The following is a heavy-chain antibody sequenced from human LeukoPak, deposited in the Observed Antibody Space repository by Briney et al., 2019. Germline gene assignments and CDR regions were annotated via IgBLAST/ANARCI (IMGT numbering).Heavy chain of an antibody. Sequence: SVKVSCKASGGTFSSYAISWVRQAPGQGLEWMGGIIPIFGTANYAQKFQGRVTITTDESTSTAYMELSSLRSEDTAVYYCATDIPGYSSSWYTYLQHWGQGTLVTVSS. CDR2: IIPIFGTA. D-gene: IGHD6-13*01. V-gene: IGHV1-69*05. CDR1: GGTFSSYA. CDR3: ATDIPGYSSSWYTYLQH. J-gene: IGHJ1*01.